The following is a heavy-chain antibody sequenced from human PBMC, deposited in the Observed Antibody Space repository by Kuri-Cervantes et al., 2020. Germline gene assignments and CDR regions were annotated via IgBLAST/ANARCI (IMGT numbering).Heavy chain of an antibody. CDR1: GFTFSTYW. CDR2: INWNGGST. V-gene: IGHV3-20*01. Sequence: GGSLRLSCAASGFTFSTYWMSWVRQAPGKGLEWVSGINWNGGSTGYANSVKGRFTISRDNAKNSLYLQMNSLRAEDTALYHCARVLAGTTAFDYWGQGTLVTVSS. D-gene: IGHD6-13*01. CDR3: ARVLAGTTAFDY. J-gene: IGHJ4*02.